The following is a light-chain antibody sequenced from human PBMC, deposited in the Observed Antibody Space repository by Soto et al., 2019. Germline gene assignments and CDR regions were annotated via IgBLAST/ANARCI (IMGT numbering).Light chain of an antibody. V-gene: IGKV1-5*03. CDR3: QQDNTYPWT. CDR1: QYISTW. CDR2: KAS. J-gene: IGKJ1*01. Sequence: DIQMTQSPSTLSASVGDRVTITCRASQYISTWLAWYHQKPGKAPKLLIYKASSLHSGVPSRFSGSGSGTEFTLTISSLQPDDFATYYCQQDNTYPWTFGQGTKVEIE.